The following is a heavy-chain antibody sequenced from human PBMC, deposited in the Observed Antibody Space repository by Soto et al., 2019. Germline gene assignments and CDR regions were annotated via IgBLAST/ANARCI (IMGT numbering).Heavy chain of an antibody. D-gene: IGHD2-2*03. CDR3: ARDRGHGFAI. CDR2: ISVDKGNT. V-gene: IGHV1-18*01. J-gene: IGHJ3*02. CDR1: GYMFTINR. Sequence: ASVNFAGKGGGYMFTINRISRGRQAPGQGLEWMGWISVDKGNTNYAQKLQGRVTMTRDTSTSTVYMELRSLRSEDTAVNFRARDRGHGFAICGQGPIATVS.